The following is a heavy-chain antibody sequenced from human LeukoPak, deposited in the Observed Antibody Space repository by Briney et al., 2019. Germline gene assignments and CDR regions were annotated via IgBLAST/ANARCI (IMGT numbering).Heavy chain of an antibody. J-gene: IGHJ4*02. CDR3: ANSVVVPAAKH. V-gene: IGHV3-11*01. CDR2: ISTRDNTI. D-gene: IGHD2-2*01. Sequence: GGSLRLSCTASGFTFSDYYMSWIRQTPGKGLEWLSYISTRDNTIQYADSVKGRFTISRDNSKNTLYLQMNSLRAEDTAVYYCANSVVVPAAKHWGQGTLVTVSS. CDR1: GFTFSDYY.